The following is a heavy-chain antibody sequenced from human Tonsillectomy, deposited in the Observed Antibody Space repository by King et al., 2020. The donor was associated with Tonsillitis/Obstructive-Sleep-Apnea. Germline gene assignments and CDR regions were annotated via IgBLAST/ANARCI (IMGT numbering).Heavy chain of an antibody. CDR3: ARGGRRYFDN. CDR1: GFTFITYW. Sequence: VQLVESGGGLVQPGGSLRLSCVASGFTFITYWMSWVRQAPGQGREWWASIKLDGSEKYYLDSVKGRFTISRDNAKDSLYLQMNSLRAEDTAVYYCARGGRRYFDNWGQGTLVTVST. J-gene: IGHJ4*02. CDR2: IKLDGSEK. V-gene: IGHV3-7*04. D-gene: IGHD1-14*01.